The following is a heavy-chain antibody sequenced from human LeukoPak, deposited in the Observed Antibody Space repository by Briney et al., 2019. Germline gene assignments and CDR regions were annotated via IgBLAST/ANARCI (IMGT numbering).Heavy chain of an antibody. V-gene: IGHV4-39*07. J-gene: IGHJ3*02. CDR1: GGSISSSSYY. Sequence: SETLSLTCTVSGGSISSSSYYWGWIRQPPGKGLEWIGSIYYSGSTYYNPSLKSRVTISVDTSKNQFSLKLSSVTAADTAVYYCARGRYSYGRHDAFDIWGQGTMVTVSS. CDR3: ARGRYSYGRHDAFDI. D-gene: IGHD5-18*01. CDR2: IYYSGST.